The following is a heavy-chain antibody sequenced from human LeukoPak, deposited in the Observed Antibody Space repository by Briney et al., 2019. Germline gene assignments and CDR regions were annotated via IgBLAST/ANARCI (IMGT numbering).Heavy chain of an antibody. CDR1: GFTFSSYA. Sequence: PGRSLRLSCAASGFTFSSYAMHWVRQAPGKGLEWVAVISYDGSNKYYADSVKGRFTISRDNSKNTLYLQMNSLRAEDTAVYYCAKDRIAAAGVFDYWGQGTLVTVSS. CDR2: ISYDGSNK. J-gene: IGHJ4*02. CDR3: AKDRIAAAGVFDY. V-gene: IGHV3-30-3*01. D-gene: IGHD6-13*01.